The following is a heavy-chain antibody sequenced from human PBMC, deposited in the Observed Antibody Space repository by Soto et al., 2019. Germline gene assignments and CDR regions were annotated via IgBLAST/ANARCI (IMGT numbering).Heavy chain of an antibody. CDR1: GYTFASYG. CDR2: ISTYNGHT. Sequence: QVQLVQSGAEVKKPGASVKVSCKASGYTFASYGISWVRQAPGQGLEWMGWISTYNGHTNYAQKLQGRVTMTTDSSTSTAYLELRSLRSDDTAGYYCAGDGGGAAAGHYWGQGTLVTVSS. CDR3: AGDGGGAAAGHY. V-gene: IGHV1-18*01. D-gene: IGHD6-13*01. J-gene: IGHJ4*02.